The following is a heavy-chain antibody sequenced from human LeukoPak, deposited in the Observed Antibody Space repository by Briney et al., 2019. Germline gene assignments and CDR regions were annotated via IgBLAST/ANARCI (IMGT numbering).Heavy chain of an antibody. D-gene: IGHD6-13*01. V-gene: IGHV1-18*01. J-gene: IGHJ4*02. CDR1: GYTFTSYG. Sequence: SVKVSCKASGYTFTSYGISWVRQAPGQGLEWMGWISAYNGNTNYAQKLQGRVTMTTDTSTSTAYMELRSLRSDDTAVYYCARLIHRGYSSSWYVDYWGQGTLVTVSS. CDR2: ISAYNGNT. CDR3: ARLIHRGYSSSWYVDY.